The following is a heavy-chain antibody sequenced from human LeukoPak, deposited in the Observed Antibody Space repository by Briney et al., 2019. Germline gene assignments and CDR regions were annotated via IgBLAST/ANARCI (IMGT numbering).Heavy chain of an antibody. V-gene: IGHV4-59*01. J-gene: IGHJ5*02. CDR1: GGSISSYY. D-gene: IGHD6-13*01. CDR3: ARTSSSWDWFDP. CDR2: IYYSGST. Sequence: SETLSLTCTVPGGSISSYYWSWIRQPPGKGLEWIGYIYYSGSTNYNPSLKSRVTISVDTSKNQFSLKLSSVTAADTAVYYCARTSSSWDWFDPWGQGTLVTVSS.